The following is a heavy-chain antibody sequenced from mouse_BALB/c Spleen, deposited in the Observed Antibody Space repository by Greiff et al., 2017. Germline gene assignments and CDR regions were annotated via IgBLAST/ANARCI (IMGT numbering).Heavy chain of an antibody. CDR3: ARGEYYYAMDY. CDR1: GFTFTDYY. V-gene: IGHV7-3*02. Sequence: EVMLVESGGGLVQPGGSLRLSCATSGFTFTDYYMSWVRQPPGKALEWLGFIRNKANGYTTEYSASVKGRFTISRDNSQSILYLQMNTLRAEDSATYYCARGEYYYAMDYWGQGTSVTVSS. CDR2: IRNKANGYTT. J-gene: IGHJ4*01.